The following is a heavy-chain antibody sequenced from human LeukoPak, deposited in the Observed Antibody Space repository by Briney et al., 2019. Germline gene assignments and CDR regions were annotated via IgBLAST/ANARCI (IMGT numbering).Heavy chain of an antibody. Sequence: PSETLSLTCTVSGGSIGSYYWIWIRQPPGKGLEWIGYVYYSGHTNYNPSLKSRVTISVDTSKNQFSLKLSSVTAADTAVYYCARDRQAALPYYYYYMDVWGKGTTVTVSS. V-gene: IGHV4-59*12. J-gene: IGHJ6*03. CDR2: VYYSGHT. CDR1: GGSIGSYY. CDR3: ARDRQAALPYYYYYMDV. D-gene: IGHD3-16*02.